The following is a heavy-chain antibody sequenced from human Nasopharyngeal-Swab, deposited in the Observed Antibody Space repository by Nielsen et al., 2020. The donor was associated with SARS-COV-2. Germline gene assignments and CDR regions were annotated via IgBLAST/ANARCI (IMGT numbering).Heavy chain of an antibody. V-gene: IGHV3-15*07. CDR2: IKSKTDGGTT. D-gene: IGHD6-19*01. J-gene: IGHJ6*03. Sequence: ESLKISCAASGFTFSNAWLNWVRQAPGKGLEWVGRIKSKTDGGTTDYAAPVKGRFTISRDDSKNTLYLQMNSLKTEDTAVYYCTTVHGSGQGYYYYYYMDVWGKGTTVTVSS. CDR1: GFTFSNAW. CDR3: TTVHGSGQGYYYYYYMDV.